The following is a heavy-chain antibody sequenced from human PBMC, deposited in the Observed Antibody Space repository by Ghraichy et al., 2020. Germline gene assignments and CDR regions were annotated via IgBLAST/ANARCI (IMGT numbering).Heavy chain of an antibody. Sequence: SETLSLTCTVSGGSISSSSYYWGWIRQPPGKGLEWIGSIYYSGSTYYNPSVKSRVTISVDTSKNQFSLKLSSVTAADTAVYYCAREGVTMISTGAFDIWGPGTMVTVSS. CDR2: IYYSGST. J-gene: IGHJ3*02. CDR3: AREGVTMISTGAFDI. V-gene: IGHV4-39*07. D-gene: IGHD3-22*01. CDR1: GGSISSSSYY.